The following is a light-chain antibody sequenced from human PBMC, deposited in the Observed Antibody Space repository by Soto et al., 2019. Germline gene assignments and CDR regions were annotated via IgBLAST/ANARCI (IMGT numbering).Light chain of an antibody. V-gene: IGKV1-9*01. CDR3: QQFNSYLPS. CDR1: QGISSY. CDR2: AAS. J-gene: IGKJ4*01. Sequence: IQLTQSPSSLSASVGDRVTITCRASQGISSYLAWYQQKPGKAPKLLIYAASTLQSGVPSRFSGSGSGTDFTLPISSLQPEDFASYYCQQFNSYLPSFGGGTKVEIK.